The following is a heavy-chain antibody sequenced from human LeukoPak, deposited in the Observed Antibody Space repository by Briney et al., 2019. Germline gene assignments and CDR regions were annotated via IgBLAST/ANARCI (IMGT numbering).Heavy chain of an antibody. V-gene: IGHV3-23*01. CDR1: GFTFSSYA. CDR3: AKKFRSSTSFFTS. CDR2: ISGSGGST. D-gene: IGHD2-2*01. J-gene: IGHJ4*02. Sequence: PGGSLRFSCAASGFTFSSYAMSWVRQAPGKGLEWVSAISGSGGSTYYADSVKGRFTISRDNSKNTLYLQMNSLRAEDTAVYYCAKKFRSSTSFFTSWGQGTLVTVSS.